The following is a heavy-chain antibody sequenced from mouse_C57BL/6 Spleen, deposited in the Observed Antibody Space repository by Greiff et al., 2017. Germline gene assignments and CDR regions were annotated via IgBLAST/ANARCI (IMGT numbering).Heavy chain of an antibody. CDR2: IYPGSGST. J-gene: IGHJ2*01. Sequence: QVQLQQPGAELVKPGASVKMSCKASGYTFTSYWITWVKQRPGQGLEWIGDIYPGSGSTNYNEKFKSKATLTVDTSSSTAYMQLSSLTSEDSAVYYCARAYGSSYYFDNWGQGTTLTVSS. CDR3: ARAYGSSYYFDN. CDR1: GYTFTSYW. D-gene: IGHD1-1*01. V-gene: IGHV1-55*01.